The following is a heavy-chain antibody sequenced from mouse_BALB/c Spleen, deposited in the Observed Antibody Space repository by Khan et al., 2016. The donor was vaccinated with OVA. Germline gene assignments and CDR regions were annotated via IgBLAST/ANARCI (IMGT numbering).Heavy chain of an antibody. CDR3: ARSGQLGLRGGFTY. J-gene: IGHJ3*01. Sequence: QVQLQQSGAELARPGASVKMSCKTSGYTFTTYTLHWVKQRPGRSLEWIGYINPSNDYTNYNQKFKDKSTLTADKSSSTAYMQLSSLPSEDSAVYYGARSGQLGLRGGFTYWGQGTLVTVSA. CDR1: GYTFTTYT. V-gene: IGHV1-4*01. CDR2: INPSNDYT. D-gene: IGHD3-2*01.